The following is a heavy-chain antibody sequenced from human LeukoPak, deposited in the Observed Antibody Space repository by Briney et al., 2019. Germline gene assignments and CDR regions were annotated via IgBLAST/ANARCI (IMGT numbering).Heavy chain of an antibody. CDR2: VYYTGST. V-gene: IGHV4-39*02. CDR1: GGSITSGSYY. D-gene: IGHD1-26*01. CDR3: GSIVGATMFDN. J-gene: IGHJ4*02. Sequence: PSETLSLTCTVSGGSITSGSYYWGWIRQPPGKGLEWIGSVYYTGSTYYNPSLKSRVTISVDTSKNHFSLKLSSVTAADTAVYYCGSIVGATMFDNWGQGTLVTVSS.